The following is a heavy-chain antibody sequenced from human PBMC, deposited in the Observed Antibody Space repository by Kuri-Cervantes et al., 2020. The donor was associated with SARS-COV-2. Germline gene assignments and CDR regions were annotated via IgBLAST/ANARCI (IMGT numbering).Heavy chain of an antibody. J-gene: IGHJ4*02. Sequence: GSLRLSCAASGFTFSSYSMNWVRQAPGKGLEWIGSIYHSGSTYYNPSLKSRVTISVDTSKNQFSLKLSSVTAADTAVYYCARQGLLWFGELPSHFDYWGQGTLVTVSS. CDR3: ARQGLLWFGELPSHFDY. V-gene: IGHV4-38-2*01. CDR2: IYHSGST. CDR1: GFTFSSYS. D-gene: IGHD3-10*01.